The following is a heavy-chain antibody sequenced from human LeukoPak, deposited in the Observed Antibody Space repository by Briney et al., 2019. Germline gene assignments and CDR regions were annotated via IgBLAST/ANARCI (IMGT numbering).Heavy chain of an antibody. CDR3: ARKGYYDSGTFDI. CDR2: ITSSGIYI. V-gene: IGHV3-21*01. J-gene: IGHJ3*02. D-gene: IGHD3-22*01. CDR1: GFSFGSYS. Sequence: PGGSLRLSCAVSGFSFGSYSMNWVRQAPGKGLEWVSSITSSGIYINYADSVKGRFTTSRDNARNSLYLQMNSLRAEDTAVYYCARKGYYDSGTFDIWGQGTMVTVSS.